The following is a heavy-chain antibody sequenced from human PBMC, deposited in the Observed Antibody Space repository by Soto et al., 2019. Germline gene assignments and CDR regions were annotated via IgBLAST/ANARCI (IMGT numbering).Heavy chain of an antibody. J-gene: IGHJ3*02. CDR1: GYTFTGYY. CDR3: ARSKWELSDFDI. D-gene: IGHD1-26*01. Sequence: ASVKVSCKASGYTFTGYYMHWVRQAPGQGREWMGWINPNSGGTNYAQKFQGRVTMTRDTSISTAYMELSRLRSDDTAVYYCARSKWELSDFDIWGQGTMVTVSS. CDR2: INPNSGGT. V-gene: IGHV1-2*02.